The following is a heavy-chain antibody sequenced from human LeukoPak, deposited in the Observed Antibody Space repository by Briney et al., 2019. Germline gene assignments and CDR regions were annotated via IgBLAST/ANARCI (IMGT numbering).Heavy chain of an antibody. D-gene: IGHD1-1*01. CDR2: INPSGGST. V-gene: IGHV1-46*01. J-gene: IGHJ4*02. Sequence: ASVKVSCKASGYTFTSYYMHWVRQAPGQGVEWMGIINPSGGSTSYAQKFQGRVTMTRDTSTSTVYMELGSLRSEDTAVYYCAXXXXXQLERPTIDYWGQGTLVTVSS. CDR3: AXXXXXQLERPTIDY. CDR1: GYTFTSYY.